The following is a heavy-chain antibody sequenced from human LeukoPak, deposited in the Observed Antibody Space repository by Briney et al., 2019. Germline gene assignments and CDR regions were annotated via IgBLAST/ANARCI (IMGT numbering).Heavy chain of an antibody. D-gene: IGHD6-13*01. CDR3: GRHKDSRRCSQVDS. CDR2: IYHSGST. V-gene: IGHV4-59*08. J-gene: IGHJ4*02. CDR1: GCSLSNFY. Sequence: SDTLSLTCTVSGCSLSNFYWSWIRQPPGKGLEWIGCIYHSGSTNYNPPLKLRVTISIGTSKNQLALKLTSLTAADTAVDYCGRHKDSRRCSQVDSWGRGTLVIVSS.